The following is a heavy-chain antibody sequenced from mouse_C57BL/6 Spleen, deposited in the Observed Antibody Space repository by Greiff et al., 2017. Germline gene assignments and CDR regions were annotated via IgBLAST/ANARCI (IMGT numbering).Heavy chain of an antibody. D-gene: IGHD1-1*01. CDR1: GYTFTSYW. CDR3: ARPLYGSSYEVRYYYAMDY. CDR2: INPSSGYT. Sequence: VQVVESGAELAKPGASVKLSCKASGYTFTSYWMHWVKQRPGQGLEWIGYINPSSGYTKYNQKFKDKATLTADKSSSTAYMQPSSLTYEDSAVYYCARPLYGSSYEVRYYYAMDYWGQVTSVTVSS. V-gene: IGHV1-7*01. J-gene: IGHJ4*01.